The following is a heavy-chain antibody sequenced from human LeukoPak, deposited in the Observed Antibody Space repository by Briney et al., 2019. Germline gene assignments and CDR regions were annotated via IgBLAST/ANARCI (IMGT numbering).Heavy chain of an antibody. CDR2: FDPEDGET. V-gene: IGHV1-24*01. CDR3: ARDKGSGWYSAFDI. D-gene: IGHD6-19*01. Sequence: ASVKVSCKVSGYTLTELSMHWVRQAPGKGLEWMGGFDPEDGETIYAQKFQGRVTMTEDTSTDTAYMELSSLRSEDTAVYYCARDKGSGWYSAFDIWGQGTMVTVSS. J-gene: IGHJ3*02. CDR1: GYTLTELS.